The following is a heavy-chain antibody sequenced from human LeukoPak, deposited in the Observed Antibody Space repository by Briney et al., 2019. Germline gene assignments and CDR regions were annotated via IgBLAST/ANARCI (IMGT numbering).Heavy chain of an antibody. CDR3: ARAFASGTDWFFDL. Sequence: LSLSCAASGFTFSSYAMSWVRQAPGKGLEWIGYIYHSGSTYYNPSLKSRVTISVDRSKNQFSLKLSSVTAADTAVYYCARAFASGTDWFFDLWGRGTLVTVSS. J-gene: IGHJ2*01. CDR1: GFTFSSYA. D-gene: IGHD3-10*01. CDR2: IYHSGST. V-gene: IGHV4-30-2*01.